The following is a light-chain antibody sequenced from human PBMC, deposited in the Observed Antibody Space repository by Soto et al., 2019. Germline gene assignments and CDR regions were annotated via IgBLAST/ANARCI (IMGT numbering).Light chain of an antibody. J-gene: IGKJ4*01. V-gene: IGKV2-28*01. CDR1: RNLLHSNGYYY. CDR3: EQGLATPFT. Sequence: EIVLTQSPLSLPVTPGEPASISCRSSRNLLHSNGYYYLDWYLQKPGQSPQLLIYLGSNRASGVPDRFSGSGSGTDFTQTISRVEAEDVGVYFCEQGLATPFTFGGGTKVEIK. CDR2: LGS.